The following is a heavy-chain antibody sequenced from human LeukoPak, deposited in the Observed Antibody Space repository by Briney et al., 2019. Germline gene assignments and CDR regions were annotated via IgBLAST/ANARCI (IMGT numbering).Heavy chain of an antibody. CDR1: IFPLCIYA. J-gene: IGHJ6*02. D-gene: IGHD5-12*01. CDR2: ICGSGCNT. CDR3: ANLGGYDPPLWDYYYGMDV. Sequence: GGSLRLSCASPIFPLCIYAMSCVPHSRGKGLVCVSAICGSGCNTYHADSVKRRFTISRHNSKNTLNLQMNSLRAEETAVYYCANLGGYDPPLWDYYYGMDVWGQGTTVTVSS. V-gene: IGHV3-23*01.